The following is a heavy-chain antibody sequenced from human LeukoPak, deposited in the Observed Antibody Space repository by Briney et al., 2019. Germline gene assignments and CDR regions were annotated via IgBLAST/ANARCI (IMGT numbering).Heavy chain of an antibody. D-gene: IGHD2-2*01. CDR1: GGSISSSNW. J-gene: IGHJ2*01. CDR2: IYHSGST. Sequence: SGTLSPTCAVSGGSISSSNWWSWVRQPPGKGLEWIGEIYHSGSTNYNPSLKSRVTISVDKSKNQFSLKLSSVTAADTAVYYCARVPVVPAANFYWYFDLWGRGTLVTVSS. V-gene: IGHV4-4*02. CDR3: ARVPVVPAANFYWYFDL.